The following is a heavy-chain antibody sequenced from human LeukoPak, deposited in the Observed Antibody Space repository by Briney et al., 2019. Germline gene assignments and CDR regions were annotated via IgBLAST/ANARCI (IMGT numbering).Heavy chain of an antibody. CDR1: GGSFSDYY. CDR2: INHGGST. V-gene: IGHV4-34*01. CDR3: ALCDSSGYYYSY. Sequence: PSETLSLTCAVYGGSFSDYYWIRQPPGKGLEWIGKINHGGSTNYNPSLKSRVTISVGTSEDHFSLKLTSVTAADTAVYYCALCDSSGYYYSYWGQGTLVTVSS. J-gene: IGHJ4*02. D-gene: IGHD3-22*01.